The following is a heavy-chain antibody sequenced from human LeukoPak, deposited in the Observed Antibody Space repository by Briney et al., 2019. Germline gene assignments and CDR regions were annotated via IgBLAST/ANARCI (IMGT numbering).Heavy chain of an antibody. CDR1: GFTFSTYW. CDR3: ASEIGYCSSTSCYFRDY. V-gene: IGHV3-74*01. CDR2: INSDGSST. J-gene: IGHJ4*02. Sequence: GGSLRLSCAASGFTFSTYWMHWVRQAPGNGLVWVSRINSDGSSTSYADSVKGRFTISRDNAKNTLYLQMNSLRAEGTAVYYCASEIGYCSSTSCYFRDYWGPGTLVTVSS. D-gene: IGHD2-2*01.